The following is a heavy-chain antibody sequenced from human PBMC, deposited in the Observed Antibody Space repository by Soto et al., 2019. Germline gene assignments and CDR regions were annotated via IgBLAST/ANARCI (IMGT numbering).Heavy chain of an antibody. CDR2: TSKDGGRE. Sequence: QVQLVESGGGVVQPGRSLRLSCASSGFTLSSYSLHWVRQPPGKGLEWVALTSKDGGREYYADSVRGRFTISRDHSKSTLYLAMRSLRTEDTALYFCARDVGFGDLSPRTSYCSVIDVWGRGTRVTVSS. CDR3: ARDVGFGDLSPRTSYCSVIDV. D-gene: IGHD3-10*01. V-gene: IGHV3-30*04. J-gene: IGHJ6*02. CDR1: GFTLSSYS.